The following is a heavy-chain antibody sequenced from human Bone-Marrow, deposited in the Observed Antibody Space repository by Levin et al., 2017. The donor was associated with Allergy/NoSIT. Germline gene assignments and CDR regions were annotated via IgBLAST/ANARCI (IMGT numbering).Heavy chain of an antibody. CDR1: GGSFSGYY. J-gene: IGHJ6*02. CDR3: ARGGMRAITGTTENYYYYYYGMDV. CDR2: INHSGST. Sequence: PSETLSLTCAVYGGSFSGYYWSWIRQPPGKGLEWIGEINHSGSTNYNPSLKSRVTISVDTSKNQFSLKLSSVTAADTAVYYCARGGMRAITGTTENYYYYYYGMDVWGQGTTVTVSS. V-gene: IGHV4-34*01. D-gene: IGHD1-7*01.